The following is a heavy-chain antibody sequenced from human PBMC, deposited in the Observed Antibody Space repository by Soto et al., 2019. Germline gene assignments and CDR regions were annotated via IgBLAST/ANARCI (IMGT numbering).Heavy chain of an antibody. CDR3: ACVGGWQWLVTVGYYYYGMDV. Sequence: SETLSLTCAVSGGSISSSNWWSWVRQPPGKGLEWIWEIYHSGSTIYNPSLKIRVTILVDKSKNQLSLKLSFVTAADTAVCYCACVGGWQWLVTVGYYYYGMDVWGQGTTVTVS. CDR1: GGSISSSNW. D-gene: IGHD6-19*01. V-gene: IGHV4-4*02. J-gene: IGHJ6*02. CDR2: IYHSGST.